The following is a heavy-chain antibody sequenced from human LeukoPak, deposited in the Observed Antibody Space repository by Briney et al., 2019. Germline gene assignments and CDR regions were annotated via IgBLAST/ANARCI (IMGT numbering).Heavy chain of an antibody. CDR3: SVRLGDRSTSFDP. J-gene: IGHJ5*02. V-gene: IGHV4-59*08. Sequence: PSETLSLTCTVSGASIKSYYWSWIWQPPGKGLEWVGYIFDSGTTNYNPSLKSRVTISVDTSKNQFSLKLSSVTAADTAVYYCSVRLGDRSTSFDPWGQGTLVTVSS. CDR1: GASIKSYY. D-gene: IGHD3-16*01. CDR2: IFDSGTT.